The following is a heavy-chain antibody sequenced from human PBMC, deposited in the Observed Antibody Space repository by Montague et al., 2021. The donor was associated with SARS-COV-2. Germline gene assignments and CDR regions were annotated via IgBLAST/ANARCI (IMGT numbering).Heavy chain of an antibody. Sequence: SETLSLTCTVSGGSISSYHHYWGWIRQPPGKGLEWIGAMYYSGSNRLNPSLKSRVTISVDTSKNQLSLNLRSVTAADTAVYFCVRVILSATSKPFDRWGPGTLVTVSS. CDR1: GGSISSYHHY. J-gene: IGHJ4*02. V-gene: IGHV4-39*07. CDR2: MYYSGSN. CDR3: VRVILSATSKPFDR. D-gene: IGHD2-15*01.